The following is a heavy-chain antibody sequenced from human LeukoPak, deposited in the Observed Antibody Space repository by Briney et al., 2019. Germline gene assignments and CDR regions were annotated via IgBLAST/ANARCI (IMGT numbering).Heavy chain of an antibody. D-gene: IGHD7-27*01. CDR3: ARDQTGDFDY. V-gene: IGHV4-59*01. J-gene: IGHJ4*02. CDR1: GGSISSYY. Sequence: KSSETLSLTCTGSGGSISSYYWSWVRQPPGKGLEWIGYIYYSGSTNYNPSLKSRVTISVDTSKNQFSLKLSSVTAADTAVYYCARDQTGDFDYWGQGTLVTVSS. CDR2: IYYSGST.